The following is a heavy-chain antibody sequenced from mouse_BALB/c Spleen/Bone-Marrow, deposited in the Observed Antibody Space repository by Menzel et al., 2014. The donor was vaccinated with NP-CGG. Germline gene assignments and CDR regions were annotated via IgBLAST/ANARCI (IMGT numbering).Heavy chain of an antibody. V-gene: IGHV1S30*01. Sequence: VQLQQPGPELVKPGASVKISCKASGYSFTGYYMHWVKQSHVKSLEWIGRINPYNGATSYNQNFKDKASLTVDKSSSTAYMELHSLTSEDSAVYDCARGYGNYDYWYFDVWGAGTTVTVSP. CDR3: ARGYGNYDYWYFDV. J-gene: IGHJ1*01. D-gene: IGHD2-1*01. CDR1: GYSFTGYY. CDR2: INPYNGAT.